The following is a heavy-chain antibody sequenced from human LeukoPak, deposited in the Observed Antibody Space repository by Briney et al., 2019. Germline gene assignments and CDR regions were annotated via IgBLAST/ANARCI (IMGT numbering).Heavy chain of an antibody. CDR2: IYYSGST. J-gene: IGHJ4*02. CDR1: GGSISSYY. CDR3: ARAPSGLYYFDY. V-gene: IGHV4-59*01. Sequence: PSETLSLTCTASGGSISSYYWSWIRQPPGKGLEWIGYIYYSGSTNYNPSLKSRVTISVDTSKNQFSLKLSSVTAADTAVYYCARAPSGLYYFDYWGQGTLVTVSS. D-gene: IGHD6-19*01.